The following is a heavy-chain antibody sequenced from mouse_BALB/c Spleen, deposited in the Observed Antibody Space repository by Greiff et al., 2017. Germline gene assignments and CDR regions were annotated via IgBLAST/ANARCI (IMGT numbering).Heavy chain of an antibody. D-gene: IGHD1-1*01. CDR1: GFNIKDTY. CDR2: IDPANGNT. Sequence: EVQLQESGAELVKPGASVKLSCTASGFNIKDTYMHWVKQRPEQGLEWIGRIDPANGNTKYDPKFQGKATITADTSSNTAYLQLSSLTSEDTAVYYCARLYYGSSGYAMDYWGQGTSVTVSS. V-gene: IGHV14-3*02. CDR3: ARLYYGSSGYAMDY. J-gene: IGHJ4*01.